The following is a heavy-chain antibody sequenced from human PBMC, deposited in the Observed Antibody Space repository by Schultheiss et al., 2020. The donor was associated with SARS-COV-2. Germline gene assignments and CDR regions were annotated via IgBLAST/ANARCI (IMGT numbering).Heavy chain of an antibody. Sequence: SVKVSCKASGGTFSSYTISWVRQAPGQGLEWMGRIIPILGIANYAQKFQGRVTMTTDTSTSTAYMELRSLRSDDTAVYYCARDPRYGGNPKYGMDVWGQGTTVTVSS. V-gene: IGHV1-69*04. CDR3: ARDPRYGGNPKYGMDV. D-gene: IGHD4-23*01. J-gene: IGHJ6*02. CDR2: IIPILGIA. CDR1: GGTFSSYT.